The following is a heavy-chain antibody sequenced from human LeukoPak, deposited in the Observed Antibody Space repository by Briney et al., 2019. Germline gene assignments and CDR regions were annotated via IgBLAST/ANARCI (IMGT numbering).Heavy chain of an antibody. CDR1: GFTFSNYW. J-gene: IGHJ3*02. V-gene: IGHV3-7*01. D-gene: IGHD6-19*01. CDR2: IKQDGSEK. CDR3: ARSQWLARDVFDI. Sequence: PGGSLRLSCAASGFTFSNYWMSWVRQAPGKGLEWVANIKQDGSEKSYVDSVKGRFTISRDNVKKSLYLEMNTLRAGDTAVYYCARSQWLARDVFDIWGQGTVVTVSS.